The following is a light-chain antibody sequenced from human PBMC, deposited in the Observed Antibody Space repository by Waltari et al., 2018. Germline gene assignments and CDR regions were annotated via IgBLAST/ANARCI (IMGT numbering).Light chain of an antibody. Sequence: QSALTQPASVSGSPGQSITISCTGTSRDIGAYNYVCWYRQYPGKAPKLIISDVNTRHSGISNRFSGSKSGNTASLTISGLQAEDEADYYCSSYTSSSTLVFGGGTRLTVL. CDR2: DVN. J-gene: IGLJ2*01. V-gene: IGLV2-14*03. CDR1: SRDIGAYNY. CDR3: SSYTSSSTLV.